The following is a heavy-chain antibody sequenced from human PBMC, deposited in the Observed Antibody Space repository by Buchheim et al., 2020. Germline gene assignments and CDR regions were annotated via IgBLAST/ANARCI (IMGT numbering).Heavy chain of an antibody. Sequence: QVQLVESGGGVVQPGRSLRLSCAASGFTFSSYAMHWVRQAPGKGLEWVAVISYDGSNKYYADSVKGRFTISRDNSKNTLYLQINSLRAEDTAVYYCAREPLRRYFDWLLNGGMDVWGQGTT. V-gene: IGHV3-30*04. J-gene: IGHJ6*02. CDR2: ISYDGSNK. D-gene: IGHD3-9*01. CDR1: GFTFSSYA. CDR3: AREPLRRYFDWLLNGGMDV.